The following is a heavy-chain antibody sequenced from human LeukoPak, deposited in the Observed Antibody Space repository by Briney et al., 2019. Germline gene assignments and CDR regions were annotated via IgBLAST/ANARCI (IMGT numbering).Heavy chain of an antibody. J-gene: IGHJ1*01. D-gene: IGHD3-22*01. CDR1: GFTFSTYW. V-gene: IGHV3-74*01. CDR2: LKSDGGT. Sequence: PGGSLRLSCAASGFTFSTYWMHWVRQAPGQGLMWVSRLKSDGGTNYAYSVKGRFTISRDNAKKTVSLQMNSLRPEDTGVYYCARAPSEIGGYYPEYFRHWGQGTLVTVSS. CDR3: ARAPSEIGGYYPEYFRH.